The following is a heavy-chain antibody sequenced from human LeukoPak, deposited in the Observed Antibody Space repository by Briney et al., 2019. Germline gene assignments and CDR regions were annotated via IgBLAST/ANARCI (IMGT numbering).Heavy chain of an antibody. Sequence: SQTLSLTCTVSGGSISSGDYYWSWIRQPPGKGLEWIGYIYYSGSTYYNPSLKSRVTISVDTSKNQFSLELSSVTAADTAVYYCARDLGGEQQLVPENAFDIWGQGTMVAVSS. D-gene: IGHD6-13*01. CDR1: GGSISSGDYY. V-gene: IGHV4-30-4*01. J-gene: IGHJ3*02. CDR3: ARDLGGEQQLVPENAFDI. CDR2: IYYSGST.